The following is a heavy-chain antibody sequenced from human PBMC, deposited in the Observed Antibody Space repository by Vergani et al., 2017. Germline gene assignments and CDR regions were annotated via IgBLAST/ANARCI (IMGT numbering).Heavy chain of an antibody. CDR3: TRQPQEGASGPPSVPT. V-gene: IGHV4-38-2*01. D-gene: IGHD5-12*01. CDR2: IYHSGST. J-gene: IGHJ4*02. CDR1: AYSISRTYY. Sequence: QVQLQQWGAGLLKPSETLSLTCAVSAYSISRTYYWGWIRQPPGKGLEWIGSIYHSGSTHYNPSLKSRVTISVDTSKNDFSLKVTSVTAADTAVYYCTRQPQEGASGPPSVPTWGQGISVIVSS.